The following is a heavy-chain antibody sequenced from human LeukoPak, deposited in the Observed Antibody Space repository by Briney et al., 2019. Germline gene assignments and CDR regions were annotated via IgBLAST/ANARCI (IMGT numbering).Heavy chain of an antibody. D-gene: IGHD3-22*01. J-gene: IGHJ4*02. V-gene: IGHV3-23*01. CDR2: ISGSGGST. Sequence: AGSLRLSCAASGFTFSSYAMSWVRQAPGKGLEWVSAISGSGGSTYYADSVKGRFTISRDNSKNTLYLQMNSLRAEDTAVYYCAKDQPYPHYYDSSGYLVGYFDYWGQGTLVTVSS. CDR3: AKDQPYPHYYDSSGYLVGYFDY. CDR1: GFTFSSYA.